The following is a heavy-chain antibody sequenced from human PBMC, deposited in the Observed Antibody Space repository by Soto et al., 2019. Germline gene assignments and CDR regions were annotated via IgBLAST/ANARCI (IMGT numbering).Heavy chain of an antibody. V-gene: IGHV1-69*13. J-gene: IGHJ6*02. Sequence: EASVKVSCKASGGTFSSYAISWVRQAPGQGLEWMGGIIPIFGTANYAQKFQGRVTITADESTSTAYMELSSLRSEDTAVYYCARAREYCSGGSCYNPDYYYGMDVWGQGTTVTVSS. CDR2: IIPIFGTA. D-gene: IGHD2-15*01. CDR3: ARAREYCSGGSCYNPDYYYGMDV. CDR1: GGTFSSYA.